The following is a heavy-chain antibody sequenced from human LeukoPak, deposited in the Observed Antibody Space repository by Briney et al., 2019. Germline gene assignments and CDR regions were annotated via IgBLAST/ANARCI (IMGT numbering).Heavy chain of an antibody. CDR3: TRDWSGYSYGYIIAYFDY. D-gene: IGHD5-18*01. CDR2: ISSSSSYI. V-gene: IGHV3-21*03. CDR1: GFTFSSYS. Sequence: PGGSLSLSCAASGFTFSSYSMNWVRQAPGKGLEWVSSISSSSSYIYYADSVKGRFTISRDNAKNSLYLQMNSLKTEDTAVYYCTRDWSGYSYGYIIAYFDYWGQGTLVSVSS. J-gene: IGHJ4*02.